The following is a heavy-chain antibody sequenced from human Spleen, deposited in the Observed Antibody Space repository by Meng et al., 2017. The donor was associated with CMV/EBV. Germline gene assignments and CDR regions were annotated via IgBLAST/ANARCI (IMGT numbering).Heavy chain of an antibody. CDR1: GYPFTSLS. Sequence: GYPFTSLSIDWVRQGPGQGVEWMGIISPSGDSTSYAQKFQGRVTMTRDTSTSTVNMELSSLRSEDTAVYYCARDCYSSSGSYNYFDYWAREPWSPSPQ. D-gene: IGHD3-10*01. V-gene: IGHV1-46*01. CDR2: ISPSGDST. J-gene: IGHJ4*02. CDR3: ARDCYSSSGSYNYFDY.